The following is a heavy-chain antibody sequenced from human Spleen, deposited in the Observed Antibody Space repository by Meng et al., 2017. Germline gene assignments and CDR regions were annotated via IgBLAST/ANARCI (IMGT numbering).Heavy chain of an antibody. Sequence: ASVKVSCKASGYTFTSYGISWVRQAPGQGLEWMGWISAYNGNTNYAQKFQGRVTMTRDTSTSTVYMELSSLRSEDTAVYYCARVYYYDSSGHGGVMDVWGQGTAVTVS. CDR2: ISAYNGNT. CDR3: ARVYYYDSSGHGGVMDV. D-gene: IGHD3-22*01. CDR1: GYTFTSYG. V-gene: IGHV1-18*01. J-gene: IGHJ6*02.